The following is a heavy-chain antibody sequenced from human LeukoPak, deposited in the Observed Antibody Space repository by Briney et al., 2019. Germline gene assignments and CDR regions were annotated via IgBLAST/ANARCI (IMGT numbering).Heavy chain of an antibody. CDR2: IYYSGST. J-gene: IGHJ4*02. D-gene: IGHD5-12*01. CDR1: GGSISSGGYY. CDR3: ARGTYSGYDPFYFDF. V-gene: IGHV4-31*03. Sequence: PSGTLSLTCTVSGGSISSGGYYWSWIRQHPGKGLEWIGYIYYSGSTYYNPSLKSRVTISVDTSKNQFSLKLSSVTAADTAVYYCARGTYSGYDPFYFDFWGQGTLVTVSS.